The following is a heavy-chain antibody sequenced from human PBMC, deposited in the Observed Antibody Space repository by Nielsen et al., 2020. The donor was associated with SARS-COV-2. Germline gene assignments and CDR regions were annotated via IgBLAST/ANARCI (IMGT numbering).Heavy chain of an antibody. V-gene: IGHV4-30-2*01. J-gene: IGHJ6*03. D-gene: IGHD3-10*01. CDR3: ARLTMVRDYYYYYYMDV. CDR2: IYHSGST. CDR1: GGSISSGGYS. Sequence: SETLSFTCAVSGGSISSGGYSWSWIRQPPGKGLEWIGYIYHSGSTYYNPSLKSRVTISVDRSKNQFSLKLSSVTAADTAVYYCARLTMVRDYYYYYYMDVWGKGTTVTVSS.